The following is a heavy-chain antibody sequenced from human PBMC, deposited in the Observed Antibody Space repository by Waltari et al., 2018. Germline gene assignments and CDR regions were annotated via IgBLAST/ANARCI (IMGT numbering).Heavy chain of an antibody. Sequence: QVHLVQSENEVRKPGASVRISCKASGYNFDTYGISWMRQAPGQALECVGWISTYTHSTDYAEKFQGRVTMTTDKSTATVYLDLRSLGSDDSAVYFCARDRDYSSGAPPAFWGQGTQVTVSS. CDR2: ISTYTHST. J-gene: IGHJ4*02. CDR3: ARDRDYSSGAPPAF. D-gene: IGHD2-15*01. CDR1: GYNFDTYG. V-gene: IGHV1-18*01.